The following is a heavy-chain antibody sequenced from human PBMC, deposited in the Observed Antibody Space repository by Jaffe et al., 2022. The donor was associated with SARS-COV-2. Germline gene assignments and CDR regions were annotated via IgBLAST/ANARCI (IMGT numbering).Heavy chain of an antibody. CDR2: ISGSGGST. CDR1: GFSFMSYP. J-gene: IGHJ4*02. V-gene: IGHV3-23*04. D-gene: IGHD2-21*02. Sequence: EVQLVESGGGLVQPGGSLRLSCTASGFSFMSYPMSWVRQAPGKRLEWVSAISGSGGSTHYADSVKGRFTISRDNSKNTLYLQMNSLRAEDTAIYYCAKVDSVGVPEVSYAAYWGQGTLVTVSS. CDR3: AKVDSVGVPEVSYAAY.